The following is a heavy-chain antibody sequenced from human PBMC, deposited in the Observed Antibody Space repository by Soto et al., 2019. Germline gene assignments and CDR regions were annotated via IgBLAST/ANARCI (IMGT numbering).Heavy chain of an antibody. CDR2: IYYSGST. V-gene: IGHV4-59*01. D-gene: IGHD3-10*01. CDR1: GGSISSYY. J-gene: IGHJ5*02. Sequence: SETLSLTCTVSGGSISSYYWSWIRQPPGKGLEWIGYIYYSGSTNYNPSLKSRVTISVDTSKNQFSLKLSSVTAADTAVYYCARGRRGGALLPFDPWGQGTLVTVSS. CDR3: ARGRRGGALLPFDP.